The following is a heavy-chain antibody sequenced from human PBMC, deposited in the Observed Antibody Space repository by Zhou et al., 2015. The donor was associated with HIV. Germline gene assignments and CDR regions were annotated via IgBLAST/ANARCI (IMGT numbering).Heavy chain of an antibody. Sequence: QVQLVESGGGVVQPGRSLRLSCAASGFTFSSYGMHWVRQAPGKGLEWVAVISYDGSNKYYADSVKGRFTISRDNSKNTLYLQMNSLRAEDTAVYYCAKDSNPVYSSGDNWFDPGAREPWSPSPQ. CDR1: GFTFSSYG. D-gene: IGHD6-19*01. CDR3: AKDSNPVYSSGDNWFDP. J-gene: IGHJ5*02. V-gene: IGHV3-30*18. CDR2: ISYDGSNK.